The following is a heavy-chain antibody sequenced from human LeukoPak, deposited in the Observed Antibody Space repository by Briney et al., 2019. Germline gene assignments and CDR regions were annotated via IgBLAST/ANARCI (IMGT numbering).Heavy chain of an antibody. CDR2: IIPIFGTA. Sequence: SVKVSCKASGGTFSSYAISWVRQAPGQGLEWMGGIIPIFGTANYAQKFQGRVTITTDESTSTAYMELSSLRSEDTAVYYCARGRCSSTICYSSPFLTEYFQHWGQGTLVTVSS. J-gene: IGHJ1*01. CDR1: GGTFSSYA. D-gene: IGHD2-2*02. V-gene: IGHV1-69*05. CDR3: ARGRCSSTICYSSPFLTEYFQH.